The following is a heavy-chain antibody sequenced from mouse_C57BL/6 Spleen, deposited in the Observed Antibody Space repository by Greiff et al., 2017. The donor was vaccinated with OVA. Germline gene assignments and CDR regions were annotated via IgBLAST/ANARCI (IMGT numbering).Heavy chain of an antibody. V-gene: IGHV7-3*01. CDR3: ASQYGGAMDY. CDR1: GFTFTDYY. D-gene: IGHD1-1*01. CDR2: IRNKANGYTT. J-gene: IGHJ4*01. Sequence: EVKVVESGGGLVQPGGSLSLSCAASGFTFTDYYMSWVRQPPGKALEWLGFIRNKANGYTTEYSASVKGRFTISRDNSQSILYLQMNALRAEDSATYYCASQYGGAMDYWGQGTSVTVSS.